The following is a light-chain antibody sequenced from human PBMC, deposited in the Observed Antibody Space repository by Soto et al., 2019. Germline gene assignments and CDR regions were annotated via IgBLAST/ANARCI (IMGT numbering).Light chain of an antibody. V-gene: IGKV1-39*01. CDR1: RSISTY. CDR2: AAS. CDR3: HQTYITPWM. Sequence: DIQMTQSPSSLSASVGDRVTITCRASRSISTYLNWYQQKPGKAPKLLIYAASSLESGVPSRFTGSGSGTDFTLTISSLQPEDFATYFCHQTYITPWMFGQGTKV. J-gene: IGKJ1*01.